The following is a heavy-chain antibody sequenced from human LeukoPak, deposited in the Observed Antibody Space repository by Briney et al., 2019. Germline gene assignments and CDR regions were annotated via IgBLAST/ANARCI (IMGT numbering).Heavy chain of an antibody. D-gene: IGHD4-17*01. V-gene: IGHV3-23*01. CDR3: AKDPSMYSGDYIIR. Sequence: PGGSLRLSCAPSGFTFSSYGMHWVRQAPGKGLEWVSGFSVSDATTYYADSVKGRFTISRDNSKNTLYLQINSLRAEDTAVYYCAKDPSMYSGDYIIRWGQGTRVIVSS. J-gene: IGHJ4*02. CDR2: FSVSDATT. CDR1: GFTFSSYG.